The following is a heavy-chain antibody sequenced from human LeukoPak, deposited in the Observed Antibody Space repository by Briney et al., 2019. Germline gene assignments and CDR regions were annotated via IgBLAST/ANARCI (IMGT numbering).Heavy chain of an antibody. CDR1: GFTFSSYA. CDR3: ANPGYDFWSGYSTGYFDY. Sequence: GFLRLSCAASGFTFSSYAMSWVRQAPGKGLEWVSAISGSGGSTYYADSVKGRFTISRDNSKNTLYLQMNSLRAEDTAVYYCANPGYDFWSGYSTGYFDYWGQGTLVTVSS. V-gene: IGHV3-23*01. D-gene: IGHD3-3*01. J-gene: IGHJ4*02. CDR2: ISGSGGST.